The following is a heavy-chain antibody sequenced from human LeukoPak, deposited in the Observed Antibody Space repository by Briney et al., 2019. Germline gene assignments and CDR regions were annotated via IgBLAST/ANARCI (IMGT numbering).Heavy chain of an antibody. CDR2: IYSSGGT. CDR3: ARADPNASGYFYRFNWFDP. V-gene: IGHV4-59*01. J-gene: IGHJ5*02. CDR1: GGSISSYY. Sequence: SETLTLTCTASGGSISSYYWNWVRQPPGKGLEWIGNIYSSGGTDYNPYLKSRVTILLDTTKIHSSLMLISRTTADTAVYYCARADPNASGYFYRFNWFDPWGQGTLVTVSS. D-gene: IGHD3-10*01.